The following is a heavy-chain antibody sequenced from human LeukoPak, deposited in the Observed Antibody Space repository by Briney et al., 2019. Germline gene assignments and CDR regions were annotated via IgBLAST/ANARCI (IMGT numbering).Heavy chain of an antibody. CDR2: INTYNGNT. CDR1: GYTFTNFA. CDR3: PREDLCGGNVYRCGGSDS. J-gene: IGHJ4*02. Sequence: ASVKVSCKASGYTFTNFAISWVRQAPGEGLEWMGWINTYNGNTDYAQKVQDRVTMTADTSTSTAYMELRSLRSDDTAVYYCPREDLCGGNVYRCGGSDSWGQGTLVTVSS. D-gene: IGHD4-23*01. V-gene: IGHV1-18*01.